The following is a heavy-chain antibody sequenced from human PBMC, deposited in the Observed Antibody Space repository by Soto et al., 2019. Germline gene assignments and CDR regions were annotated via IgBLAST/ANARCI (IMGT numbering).Heavy chain of an antibody. CDR1: GFSFSTSW. V-gene: IGHV3-74*01. J-gene: IGHJ4*02. D-gene: IGHD6-19*01. CDR3: ASGPTGWYGYDY. Sequence: EVQLVESGGGLIQPGGSLRLSCTASGFSFSTSWMHWVRQAPGKGLVWVARISRDGSTTNYADSVRGRFTVSRDNARNTLDVQMNSLKAEDTALDYCASGPTGWYGYDYWGQGTLVTVSS. CDR2: ISRDGSTT.